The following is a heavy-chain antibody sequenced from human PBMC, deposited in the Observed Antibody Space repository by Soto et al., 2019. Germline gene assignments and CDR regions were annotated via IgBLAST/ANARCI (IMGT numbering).Heavy chain of an antibody. D-gene: IGHD6-6*01. J-gene: IGHJ6*02. V-gene: IGHV3-30*18. CDR1: GFTFSSYG. CDR2: ISYDGSNK. CDR3: AKDIGIAARPDYYYYGMDV. Sequence: PGGSLRLSCAASGFTFSSYGMHWVRQAPGKGLEWVAVISYDGSNKYYADSVKGRFTISRDNSKNTLYLQMNSLRAEDTAVYYCAKDIGIAARPDYYYYGMDVWGQVPTVTVS.